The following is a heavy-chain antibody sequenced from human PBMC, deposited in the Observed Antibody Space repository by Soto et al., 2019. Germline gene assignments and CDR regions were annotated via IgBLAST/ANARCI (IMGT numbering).Heavy chain of an antibody. CDR2: IYYSGST. J-gene: IGHJ4*02. CDR3: ARHNYGSGSTYFDY. V-gene: IGHV4-59*08. CDR1: GASISRYY. Sequence: PSETLSLTCTVSGASISRYYWSWIRQSPGKGLEWIGYIYYSGSTHYNPSLESRLIISVDTSKNQFSLKLNSMTAADTAVYYCARHNYGSGSTYFDYWGQGTLVTVSS. D-gene: IGHD3-10*01.